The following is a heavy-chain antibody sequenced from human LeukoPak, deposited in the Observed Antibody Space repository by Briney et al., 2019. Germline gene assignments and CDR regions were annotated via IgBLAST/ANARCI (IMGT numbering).Heavy chain of an antibody. J-gene: IGHJ4*02. CDR3: ARDNPGYYDSSGYFY. D-gene: IGHD3-22*01. CDR2: IYRGGNS. V-gene: IGHV3-53*01. CDR1: GFTVSSNY. Sequence: GGSLRLSCAASGFTVSSNYMSWVRQAPGKGLEWISLIYRGGNSYYADSVKGRFTISRDNSKNTLYLQMNSLRAEDTAVYYCARDNPGYYDSSGYFYWGQGTLVTVSS.